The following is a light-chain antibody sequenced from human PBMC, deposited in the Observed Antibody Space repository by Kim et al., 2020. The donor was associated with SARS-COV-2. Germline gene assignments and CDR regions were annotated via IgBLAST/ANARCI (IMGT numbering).Light chain of an antibody. CDR2: AAS. CDR3: QQSYSIPVYT. CDR1: QSISSY. V-gene: IGKV1-39*01. Sequence: ASVGDRVTITCRASQSISSYLNWYQQKPGKAPKLLIYAASSLQSGVPSRFSGSGSGTDFTLTISSLQPEDFATYYCQQSYSIPVYTFGQGTKLEI. J-gene: IGKJ2*01.